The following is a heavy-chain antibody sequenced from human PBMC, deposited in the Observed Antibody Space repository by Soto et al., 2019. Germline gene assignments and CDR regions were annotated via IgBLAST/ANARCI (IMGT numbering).Heavy chain of an antibody. CDR1: GYSFTSYW. Sequence: GESLKISCKGSGYSFTSYWISWVRQMPGKGLEWMGRIDPIDSYTTYSPSSQGHVTISTDKSINTAYLQWSSLKASDTAMYYCARRYGSSATCPRNYYGMDVWGQGTTVTVSS. CDR3: ARRYGSSATCPRNYYGMDV. V-gene: IGHV5-10-1*01. CDR2: IDPIDSYT. D-gene: IGHD2-2*01. J-gene: IGHJ6*02.